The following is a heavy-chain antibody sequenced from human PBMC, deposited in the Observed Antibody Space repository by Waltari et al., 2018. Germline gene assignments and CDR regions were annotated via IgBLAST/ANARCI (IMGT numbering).Heavy chain of an antibody. Sequence: QVQLQQWGAGLLKPSETLSLTCAAYGGSFSGYYWSWFRQQPGKGLEWIGEINHSGSTNYNPSLKSRVTISVDTSKNQFSLKLSSVTAADTAVYYCARHGKGYYGSGNWFDPWGQGTLVTVSS. CDR2: INHSGST. D-gene: IGHD3-10*01. CDR1: GGSFSGYY. J-gene: IGHJ5*02. CDR3: ARHGKGYYGSGNWFDP. V-gene: IGHV4-34*01.